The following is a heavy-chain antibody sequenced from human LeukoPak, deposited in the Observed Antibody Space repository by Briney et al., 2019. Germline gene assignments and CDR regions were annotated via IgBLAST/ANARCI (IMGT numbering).Heavy chain of an antibody. D-gene: IGHD3-10*01. Sequence: SETLSLTCAVYGGSFSGYYWSWIRQPPGKGLEWIGEINHSGSTNYNPSLKSRVTISVDTSKNQFSLKLSSVAAADTAVYYCARDLRRGIYGSGSYYPDYRGQGTLVTVSS. J-gene: IGHJ4*02. CDR3: ARDLRRGIYGSGSYYPDY. V-gene: IGHV4-34*01. CDR1: GGSFSGYY. CDR2: INHSGST.